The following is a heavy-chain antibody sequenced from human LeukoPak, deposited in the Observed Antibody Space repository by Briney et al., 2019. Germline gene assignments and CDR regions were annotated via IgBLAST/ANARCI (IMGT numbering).Heavy chain of an antibody. Sequence: PGGSLRLSCAASGFTFSSYEMNWVRQAPGKGLEWVSYISSSGSTIYYTDSVKGRFTISRDNAKNSLYLQMNSLRAEDTAVYYCARALGWSGYPNWFDPWGQGTLVTVSS. V-gene: IGHV3-48*03. D-gene: IGHD3-3*01. CDR3: ARALGWSGYPNWFDP. J-gene: IGHJ5*02. CDR2: ISSSGSTI. CDR1: GFTFSSYE.